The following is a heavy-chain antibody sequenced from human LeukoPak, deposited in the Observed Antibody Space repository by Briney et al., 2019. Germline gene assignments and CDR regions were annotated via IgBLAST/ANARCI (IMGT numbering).Heavy chain of an antibody. D-gene: IGHD5-12*01. CDR1: GFTFSSYA. CDR2: IGATGVST. J-gene: IGHJ4*02. CDR3: AKDQGGYSAYGHLDY. V-gene: IGHV3-23*01. Sequence: GGSLRLSCAASGFTFSSYAMSWVRQAPGKGLEWVSGIGATGVSTFYGDSVKGRLTMSRDNSKNTLYLRMDSLRAEDTAVYYCAKDQGGYSAYGHLDYWGQGTLVTVSS.